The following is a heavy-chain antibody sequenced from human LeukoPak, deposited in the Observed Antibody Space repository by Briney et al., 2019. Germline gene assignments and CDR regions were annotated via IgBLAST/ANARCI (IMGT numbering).Heavy chain of an antibody. D-gene: IGHD3-22*01. CDR3: AKYPHRTTMTRSDY. V-gene: IGHV3-23*01. Sequence: GGSLRLSCAASGFTFSSYAMSWVRQAPGKGLEWGSAISGSGGSTYYADSVKGRFTISRDNSKNTLYLQMNSLRAEDAAVYYCAKYPHRTTMTRSDYWGQGTLVTVSS. CDR1: GFTFSSYA. CDR2: ISGSGGST. J-gene: IGHJ4*02.